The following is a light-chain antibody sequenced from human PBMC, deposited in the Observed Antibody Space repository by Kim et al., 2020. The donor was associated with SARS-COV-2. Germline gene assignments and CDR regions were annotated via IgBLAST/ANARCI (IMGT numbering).Light chain of an antibody. V-gene: IGKV4-1*01. CDR2: WAS. Sequence: DIVMTQSPDSLAVSLGERATINCKSSQSVLYSSNNKNYLAWYQQKPGQPPKLLIYWASTRESGVPDRFSGSGSGTDFTLTICSLQAEDVAVYYCQQYYRTPWTFGQGTKVDIK. J-gene: IGKJ1*01. CDR1: QSVLYSSNNKNY. CDR3: QQYYRTPWT.